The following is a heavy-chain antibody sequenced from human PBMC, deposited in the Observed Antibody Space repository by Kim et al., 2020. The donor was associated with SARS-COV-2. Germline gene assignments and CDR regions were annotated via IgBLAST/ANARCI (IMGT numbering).Heavy chain of an antibody. CDR1: GFTFSSYG. Sequence: GGSLRLSCAASGFTFSSYGMHWVRQAPGKGLEWVAVISYDGSNKYYADSVKGRFTISRDNSKNTLYLQMNSLRAEDTAVYYCAKDRKMRLRFLEWGDFDYWGQGTLVTVSS. D-gene: IGHD3-3*01. J-gene: IGHJ4*02. CDR2: ISYDGSNK. CDR3: AKDRKMRLRFLEWGDFDY. V-gene: IGHV3-30*18.